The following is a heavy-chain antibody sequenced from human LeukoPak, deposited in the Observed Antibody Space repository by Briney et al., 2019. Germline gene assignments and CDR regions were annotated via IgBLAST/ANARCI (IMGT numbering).Heavy chain of an antibody. Sequence: PSETLSLTCTVSGGSISTYYWSWIRQPPGKGLEWIGYIYYSGSTNYNPSLKSRVTISVDTSKNEFSLNLRSVTAADTAVYYCARDRWFDPWGQGTLVTVSS. CDR2: IYYSGST. V-gene: IGHV4-59*01. J-gene: IGHJ5*02. CDR3: ARDRWFDP. CDR1: GGSISTYY.